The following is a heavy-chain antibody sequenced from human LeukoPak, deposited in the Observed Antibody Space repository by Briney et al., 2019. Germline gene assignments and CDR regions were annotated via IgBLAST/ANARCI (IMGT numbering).Heavy chain of an antibody. J-gene: IGHJ4*02. CDR2: ISAYNGNT. D-gene: IGHD3-22*01. CDR3: ARDDYLPPYYYDSSGYYGFDY. Sequence: GASVKVSCKAAGYTFTSYGISWVRQPPAQGLEWMGWISAYNGNTNYAQKLQGRVTMTTDTSTSTAYMELRSLRSDDTAVYYCARDDYLPPYYYDSSGYYGFDYWGQGTLVTVSS. CDR1: GYTFTSYG. V-gene: IGHV1-18*01.